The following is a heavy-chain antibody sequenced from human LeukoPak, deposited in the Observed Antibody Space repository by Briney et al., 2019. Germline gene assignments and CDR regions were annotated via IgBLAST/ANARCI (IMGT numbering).Heavy chain of an antibody. V-gene: IGHV3-48*01. D-gene: IGHD3-10*01. Sequence: GGSLRLSCAASGFTFSSYSMNWVRQAPGKGLEWVSYISSSSSTIYYADSVKGRFTISRDNAKNSLYLQMNSLRAEDTAVYYCANAYYYGSGSFDYWGQGTLVTVSS. CDR1: GFTFSSYS. CDR3: ANAYYYGSGSFDY. J-gene: IGHJ4*02. CDR2: ISSSSSTI.